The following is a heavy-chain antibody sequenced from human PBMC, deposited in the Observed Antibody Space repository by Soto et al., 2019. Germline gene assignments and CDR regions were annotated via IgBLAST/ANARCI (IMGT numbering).Heavy chain of an antibody. D-gene: IGHD6-6*01. J-gene: IGHJ5*02. Sequence: WASVKVSCKASGFSFTGYYIHCLRQAPGQGLEWMGWINAHSGGTEYAQKFPGRVTLTRDTSIATAYLTLTSRTAHNTALYYCAKDLRRQLAYGTGPWPQRNKVTVS. V-gene: IGHV1-2*02. CDR3: AKDLRRQLAYGTGP. CDR2: INAHSGGT. CDR1: GFSFTGYY.